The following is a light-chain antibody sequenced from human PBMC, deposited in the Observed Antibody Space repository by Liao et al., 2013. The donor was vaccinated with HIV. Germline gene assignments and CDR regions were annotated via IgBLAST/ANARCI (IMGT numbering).Light chain of an antibody. CDR2: RNY. V-gene: IGLV3-1*01. Sequence: SYELTQPPSVSASPGQTASITCSGDKLGQRFVCWYQQKPGQSPVLVIYRNYMRPSGIPERFSGSTSGNTATLTISRVEAGDEADYYCQVWETSSYHRVFGGGTKVTVL. CDR1: KLGQRF. J-gene: IGLJ3*02. CDR3: QVWETSSYHRV.